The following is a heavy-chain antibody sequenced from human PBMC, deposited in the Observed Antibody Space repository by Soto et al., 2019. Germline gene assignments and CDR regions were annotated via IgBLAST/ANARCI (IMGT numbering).Heavy chain of an antibody. CDR3: ARGAHYYNGMDV. CDR2: TYYRSKWYN. J-gene: IGHJ6*02. CDR1: GDSVSSNIAS. V-gene: IGHV6-1*01. Sequence: QVPLQQSGPGLVKPSQTLSLTCAISGDSVSSNIASWNWIRQSPSRGLEWLGRTYYRSKWYNEYVISVNSRMNINPDPSKKQFYLQLNSVTPEDTAVYYCARGAHYYNGMDVWGQGTPVTVSS.